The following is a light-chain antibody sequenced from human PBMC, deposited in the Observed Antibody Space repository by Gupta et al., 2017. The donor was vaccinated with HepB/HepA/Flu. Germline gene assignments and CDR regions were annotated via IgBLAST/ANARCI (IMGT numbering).Light chain of an antibody. CDR1: QGISSH. V-gene: IGKV1-9*01. CDR3: QQLNSDPFT. J-gene: IGKJ3*01. Sequence: DIQLTQSPSFLSASVGDRVTITCRASQGISSHLAWYQQEPGNAPKLLIYAASTLQSGVPSRFSGSGSGTEFTLTISSLQPEDFATYYCQQLNSDPFTFGPGTKVDIK. CDR2: AAS.